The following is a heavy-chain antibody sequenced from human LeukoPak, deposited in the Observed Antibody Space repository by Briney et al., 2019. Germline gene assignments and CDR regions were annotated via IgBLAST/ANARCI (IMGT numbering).Heavy chain of an antibody. D-gene: IGHD2/OR15-2a*01. Sequence: GGSLRLSCAASGFTFSSYSMNWVRQAPGKGLEWVSSISSSSSYIYYADSVKGRFTISRDNAKNSLYLQMNSLRVEDTAVYYCGRQPLNTYGVEVWGRGTTVTVAS. CDR2: ISSSSSYI. CDR3: GRQPLNTYGVEV. CDR1: GFTFSSYS. V-gene: IGHV3-21*01. J-gene: IGHJ6*02.